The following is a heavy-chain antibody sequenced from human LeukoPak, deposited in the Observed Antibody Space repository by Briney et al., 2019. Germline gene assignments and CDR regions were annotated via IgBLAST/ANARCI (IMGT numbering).Heavy chain of an antibody. V-gene: IGHV4-34*01. D-gene: IGHD3-9*01. J-gene: IGHJ3*02. Sequence: SETLSLTCAVYGGSFSGYYWSWIRQPPGKGLEWVGEINHSGSTNYNPSLKSRVTISVDTSKNQFSLKLSSVTAADTAVYYCARGYDILTGYTVATYAFDIWGQGTMVTVSS. CDR3: ARGYDILTGYTVATYAFDI. CDR2: INHSGST. CDR1: GGSFSGYY.